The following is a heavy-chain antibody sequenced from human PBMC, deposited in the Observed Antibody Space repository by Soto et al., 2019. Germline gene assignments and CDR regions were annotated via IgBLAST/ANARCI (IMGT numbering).Heavy chain of an antibody. J-gene: IGHJ4*02. Sequence: SVKVSCKASGGTFSSYASSGVRQAPGQGLELMGGIIPIFGTANYAQKFQGRVTITADESTRTAYMELSSLRSEDTAGYYCARGPEVYGYFDYLGQGTSVPVSP. CDR2: IIPIFGTA. CDR3: ARGPEVYGYFDY. V-gene: IGHV1-69*13. CDR1: GGTFSSYA. D-gene: IGHD2-8*01.